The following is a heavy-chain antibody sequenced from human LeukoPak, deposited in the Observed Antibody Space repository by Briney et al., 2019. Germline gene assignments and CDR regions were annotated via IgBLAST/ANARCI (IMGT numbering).Heavy chain of an antibody. J-gene: IGHJ4*02. Sequence: ASVKVSCKASGYTFTSYDINWVRQATGQGLEWTGWMNPNSGNTGYAQKFQGRVTMTRNASISTAHMVLSSLRSEDTAVYYCARGQGSHGQQLGDYWGQGTLVTVSS. CDR2: MNPNSGNT. CDR1: GYTFTSYD. CDR3: ARGQGSHGQQLGDY. D-gene: IGHD6-13*01. V-gene: IGHV1-8*02.